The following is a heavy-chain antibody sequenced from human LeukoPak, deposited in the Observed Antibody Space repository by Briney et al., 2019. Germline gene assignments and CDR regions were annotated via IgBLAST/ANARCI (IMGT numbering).Heavy chain of an antibody. Sequence: ASVKVSCKASGYTFTSYYMHWVRQAPGQGLEWMGIINPSGGSTSYAQKFQGRVTMTRDTSTSTVYMELSSLRSEDTAVYYCARDLTGNYDSSGCDYWGQGTLVTVSS. CDR3: ARDLTGNYDSSGCDY. V-gene: IGHV1-46*01. CDR2: INPSGGST. J-gene: IGHJ4*02. D-gene: IGHD3-22*01. CDR1: GYTFTSYY.